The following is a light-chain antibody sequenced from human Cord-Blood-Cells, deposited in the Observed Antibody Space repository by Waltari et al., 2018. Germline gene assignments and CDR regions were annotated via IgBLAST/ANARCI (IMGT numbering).Light chain of an antibody. CDR2: GNS. CDR1: SPNIGAGYD. J-gene: IGLJ2*01. Sequence: QSVLTQPHSVSGAPGQRVTITCTGSSPNIGAGYDVHWYQQLPGTAPKLLIYGNSNRPSGVPDRFSGSKSGTSASLAITGLQAEDEADYYCQSYDSSLSAVVFGGGTKLTVL. V-gene: IGLV1-40*01. CDR3: QSYDSSLSAVV.